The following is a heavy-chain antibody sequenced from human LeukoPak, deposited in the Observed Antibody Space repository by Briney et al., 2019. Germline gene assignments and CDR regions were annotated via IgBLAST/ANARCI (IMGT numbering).Heavy chain of an antibody. J-gene: IGHJ4*02. CDR1: GITFSKYW. CDR3: ARDGRPLDY. V-gene: IGHV3-7*03. Sequence: HPGESLRLSCVDSGITFSKYWMSWVRQAPGKGLEWVANIKQDGGEKYYVDSVKGRFTISRDNAKNSLYLQMNSLRVEDTAVYYCARDGRPLDYWGQGTLVTVSS. CDR2: IKQDGGEK.